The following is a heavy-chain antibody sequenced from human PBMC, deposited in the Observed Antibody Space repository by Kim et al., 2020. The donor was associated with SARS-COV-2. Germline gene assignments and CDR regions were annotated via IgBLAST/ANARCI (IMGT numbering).Heavy chain of an antibody. CDR3: ARHHVGITMIVVVAARFDP. D-gene: IGHD3-22*01. V-gene: IGHV4-39*01. CDR2: IYYSGST. J-gene: IGHJ5*02. CDR1: VGSISSSSYY. Sequence: SETLSLTCTVSVGSISSSSYYWGWIRQPPGKGLEWIGSIYYSGSTYYNPSLKSRVTISVDTSKNQFSPKLSSVTAADTAVYYCARHHVGITMIVVVAARFDPWGQGTLVTVSS.